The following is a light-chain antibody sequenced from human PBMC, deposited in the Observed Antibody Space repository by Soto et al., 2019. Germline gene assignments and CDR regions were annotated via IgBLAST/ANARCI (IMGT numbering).Light chain of an antibody. CDR3: QQRSNWPPRYT. CDR2: GAS. CDR1: QSVGSDY. J-gene: IGKJ2*01. V-gene: IGKV3D-20*02. Sequence: EIVLTQSPGTLSLSPGERATLPCRASQSVGSDYLAWYQQKPGQAPRILIFGASGRATGIPDRFSGSGSGTDFTLTISSLEPEDFAVYYCQQRSNWPPRYTFGQGTKVDIK.